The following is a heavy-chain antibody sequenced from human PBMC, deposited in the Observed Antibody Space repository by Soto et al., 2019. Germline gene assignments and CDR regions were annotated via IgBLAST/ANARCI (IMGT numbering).Heavy chain of an antibody. V-gene: IGHV1-69*02. J-gene: IGHJ1*01. CDR2: IIPILGIA. D-gene: IGHD6-19*01. CDR3: ASWRSGWLFVGEDRGIAEYFQH. CDR1: GGTFSSYT. Sequence: QVQLVQAGAEVKKPGSSVKVSCKASGGTFSSYTISWVRQAPGQGLEWLGRIIPILGIANYAQKFQGRVTITADKTTSTADMALSSLSSEDTAVYYCASWRSGWLFVGEDRGIAEYFQHWGQGTLVTVSS.